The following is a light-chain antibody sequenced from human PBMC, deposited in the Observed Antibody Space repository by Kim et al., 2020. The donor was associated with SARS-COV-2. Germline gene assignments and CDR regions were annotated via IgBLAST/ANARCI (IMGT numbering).Light chain of an antibody. CDR3: QQYDDWWT. CDR2: GAS. CDR1: RSITSN. J-gene: IGKJ1*01. Sequence: SVSPGERATLSGRASRSITSNLAWYQQKPGQAPRLLIYGASIRATGIPARFSGSGSGTEFTLTISNLQSEDVAVYYCQQYDDWWTFGQGTKVDIK. V-gene: IGKV3-15*01.